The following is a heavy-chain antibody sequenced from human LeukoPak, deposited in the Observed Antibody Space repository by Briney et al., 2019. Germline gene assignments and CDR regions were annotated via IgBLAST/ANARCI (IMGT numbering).Heavy chain of an antibody. CDR1: GFTFSSYA. CDR2: ISGSGGST. J-gene: IGHJ4*02. Sequence: GGSLRLSCAASGFTFSSYAMSWVRQAPGKGLEWVSAISGSGGSTYYADSVKGRFTIFRDNSKNTLYLQMNSLRAEDTAVYYCAKVSTYYYDSSGYYPDYWGQGTLVTVSS. V-gene: IGHV3-23*01. CDR3: AKVSTYYYDSSGYYPDY. D-gene: IGHD3-22*01.